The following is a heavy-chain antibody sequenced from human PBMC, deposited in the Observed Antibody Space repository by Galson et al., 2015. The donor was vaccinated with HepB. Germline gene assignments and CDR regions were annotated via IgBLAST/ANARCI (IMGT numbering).Heavy chain of an antibody. J-gene: IGHJ6*02. CDR1: GYTFTSYA. CDR3: ASTSTVADGLGMDV. V-gene: IGHV7-4-1*04. D-gene: IGHD4-11*01. CDR2: INTNTGNP. Sequence: SVKVSCKASGYTFTSYALNWVRQAPGQGLEWMGWINTNTGNPGYAQGFTGRFVFSLDTSVSMAHLQISSLKAEDTAVYYCASTSTVADGLGMDVWGQGTAVTVSS.